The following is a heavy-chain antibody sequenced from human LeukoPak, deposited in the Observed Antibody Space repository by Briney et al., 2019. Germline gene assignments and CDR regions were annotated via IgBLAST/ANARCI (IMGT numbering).Heavy chain of an antibody. CDR2: IWYDGSNK. Sequence: SGGSLRLSCAASGFTFSSYGMHWVRQAPGKGLEWVAVIWYDGSNKYYADSVKGRFTISRDNSKNTLYLQMNSLRAEDTAVYYCARDAGELEPPDYWGQGTLVTVSS. J-gene: IGHJ4*02. D-gene: IGHD1-1*01. V-gene: IGHV3-33*01. CDR1: GFTFSSYG. CDR3: ARDAGELEPPDY.